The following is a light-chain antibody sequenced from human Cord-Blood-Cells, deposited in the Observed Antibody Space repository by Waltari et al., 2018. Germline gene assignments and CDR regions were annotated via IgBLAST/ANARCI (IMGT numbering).Light chain of an antibody. CDR1: QSVSSN. V-gene: IGKV3-15*01. CDR3: QQDNNWPT. Sequence: EIVMTQSPATLSVSPGERATLSCRASQSVSSNLAWYQQKPDQAPRLLIYGASTRATGIPARCSGSGSGTEFTLTISSLQSEDFAVYYCQQDNNWPTFGQGTKVEIK. CDR2: GAS. J-gene: IGKJ1*01.